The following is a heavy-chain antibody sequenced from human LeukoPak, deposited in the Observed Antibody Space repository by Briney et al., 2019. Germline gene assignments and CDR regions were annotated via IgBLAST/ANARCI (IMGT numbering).Heavy chain of an antibody. V-gene: IGHV1-2*02. CDR2: INPNSGGT. CDR1: GYTFTGYY. CDR3: ATPGYCSSTSCYTFDY. Sequence: ASVKVSCKASGYTFTGYYMHWVRQAPGQGLEWMGWINPNSGGTNYAQKFQGRVTMTRDTSISTAYMELSRLRSDDTAVYYCATPGYCSSTSCYTFDYWGQGTLVTVSS. J-gene: IGHJ4*02. D-gene: IGHD2-2*02.